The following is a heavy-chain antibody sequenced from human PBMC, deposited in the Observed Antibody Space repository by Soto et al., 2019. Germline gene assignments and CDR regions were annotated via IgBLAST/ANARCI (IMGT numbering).Heavy chain of an antibody. D-gene: IGHD4-17*01. V-gene: IGHV3-9*01. CDR2: IRWNSGGT. CDR3: AKDYAPFTTVVTSFGIDY. J-gene: IGHJ4*02. Sequence: GGSLRLSCAASGFTFDDYAMHWVRQAPGKGLEWVSGIRWNSGGTVYADSVKGRFTISRDNAKNSLYLQMNTLRAEDTAFYYCAKDYAPFTTVVTSFGIDYWGQGTLVTVSS. CDR1: GFTFDDYA.